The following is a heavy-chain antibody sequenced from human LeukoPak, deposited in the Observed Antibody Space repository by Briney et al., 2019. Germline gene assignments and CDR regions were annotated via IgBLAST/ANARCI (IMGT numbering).Heavy chain of an antibody. J-gene: IGHJ3*02. D-gene: IGHD1-26*01. CDR2: IYTSGST. V-gene: IGHV4-4*07. CDR3: ARDYPSGSYWDEAFDI. CDR1: GGSISSYY. Sequence: SETLSLTCTVSGGSISSYYWSWIRQPAGKGLEWIGRIYTSGSTNYNPSLKSRVTMSVDTSKNQFSLKLSSVTAADTAVYYCARDYPSGSYWDEAFDIWGQGTMVTVSS.